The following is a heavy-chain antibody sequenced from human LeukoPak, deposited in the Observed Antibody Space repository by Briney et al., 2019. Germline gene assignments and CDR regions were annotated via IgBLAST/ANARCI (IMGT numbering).Heavy chain of an antibody. D-gene: IGHD2-2*01. CDR1: GYTFTSYG. Sequence: GSVKVSCKASGYTFTSYGISWVRQAPGQGLEWMGWISAYNGNTNYAQKLQGRVTMTTDTSTSTAYMELRSLRSDDTAVYYCARVSEPLQVPAASAFDYWGQGTLVTVSS. J-gene: IGHJ4*02. CDR3: ARVSEPLQVPAASAFDY. CDR2: ISAYNGNT. V-gene: IGHV1-18*01.